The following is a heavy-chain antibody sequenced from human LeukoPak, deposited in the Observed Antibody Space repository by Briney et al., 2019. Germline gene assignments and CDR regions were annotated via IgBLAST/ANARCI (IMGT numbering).Heavy chain of an antibody. J-gene: IGHJ3*02. CDR3: ARDRNGDRWANAFDI. V-gene: IGHV4-59*01. D-gene: IGHD4-17*01. Sequence: SETLSLTCTISGGSISNYYWSWIRQPPGKGLERIRYIYDIRSTNYNPSLKSRIFMSVDTSKNQFSLILRSVTVADTAVYYCARDRNGDRWANAFDISGQGTMVTVSS. CDR1: GGSISNYY. CDR2: IYDIRST.